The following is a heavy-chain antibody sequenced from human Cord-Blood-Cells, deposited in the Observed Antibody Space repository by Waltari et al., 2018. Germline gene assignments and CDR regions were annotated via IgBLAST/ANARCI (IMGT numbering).Heavy chain of an antibody. V-gene: IGHV4-34*01. Sequence: QVQLQQRGAGLLTPEETLSPTCAVYGGSFTGYSWSWIRQPPWKGLEWIGEINHSGSTNYNPSLKSRVTISVDTSKNQFSLKLSSVTAADTAVYYCARGPVVPAARYYYYYYMDVWGKGTTVTVSS. CDR1: GGSFTGYS. CDR3: ARGPVVPAARYYYYYYMDV. D-gene: IGHD2-2*01. J-gene: IGHJ6*03. CDR2: INHSGST.